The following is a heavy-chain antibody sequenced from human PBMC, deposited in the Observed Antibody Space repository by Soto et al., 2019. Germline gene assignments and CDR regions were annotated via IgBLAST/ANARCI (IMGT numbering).Heavy chain of an antibody. Sequence: GGSLRLSCAASGFTFSSYGMHWVRQAPGKGLEWVAVIWYDGSNKYYANSVKGRFTISRDNSKNTLYLQMNSLRAEDTAVYYCARDLTFYYYYGMDVWGQGTTVTVSS. CDR3: ARDLTFYYYYGMDV. CDR1: GFTFSSYG. V-gene: IGHV3-33*01. D-gene: IGHD3-9*01. J-gene: IGHJ6*02. CDR2: IWYDGSNK.